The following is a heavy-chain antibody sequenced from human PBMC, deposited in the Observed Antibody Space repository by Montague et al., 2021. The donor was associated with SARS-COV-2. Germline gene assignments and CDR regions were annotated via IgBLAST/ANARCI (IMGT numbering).Heavy chain of an antibody. D-gene: IGHD5-12*01. CDR3: TSGYDRRPY. V-gene: IGHV3-73*01. J-gene: IGHJ4*02. CDR2: IRNEANDYAT. CDR1: GFIFAAST. Sequence: SLRLSCAASGFIFAASTIHWVRQASGNGLDWVGRIRNEANDYATVYAASVTGRFTISRDDSKNTAYLEMNSLKTEDTAVYYCTSGYDRRPYWGQGTLVTVSS.